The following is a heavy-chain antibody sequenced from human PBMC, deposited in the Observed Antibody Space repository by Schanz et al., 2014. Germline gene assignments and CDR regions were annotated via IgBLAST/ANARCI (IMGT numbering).Heavy chain of an antibody. J-gene: IGHJ4*02. D-gene: IGHD2-2*01. CDR3: ERFQSPHQPFDY. Sequence: EVQVVESGGGLVRPGGSLRLSCSGFTVSAYSMNWVRQAPGKGLEWVSSVSGTSIYIYYADSVKGRFTISRDNAENSLYLQMNSLRAEDTAVYYCERFQSPHQPFDYWGQGTLVTVSS. V-gene: IGHV3-21*02. CDR1: GFTVSAYS. CDR2: VSGTSIYI.